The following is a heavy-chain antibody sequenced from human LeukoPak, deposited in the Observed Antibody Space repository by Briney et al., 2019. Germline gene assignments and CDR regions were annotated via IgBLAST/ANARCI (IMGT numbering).Heavy chain of an antibody. CDR2: ISSSSYI. CDR1: GFTFSSYS. CDR3: ARVVVAATSDY. Sequence: GGSLRLSCAASGFTFSSYSMNWVRQAPGKGLEWVSSISSSSYIYYADSVKGRFTISRDNAKNSLYLQMNSLRAEDTAVYYCARVVVAATSDYWGQGTLVTVSS. V-gene: IGHV3-21*01. J-gene: IGHJ4*02. D-gene: IGHD2-15*01.